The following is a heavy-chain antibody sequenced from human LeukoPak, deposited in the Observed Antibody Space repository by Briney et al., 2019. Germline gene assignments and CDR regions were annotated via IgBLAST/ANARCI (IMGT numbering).Heavy chain of an antibody. CDR3: ARVPGYSSSWYVIEFDY. V-gene: IGHV3-21*01. D-gene: IGHD6-13*01. CDR1: GFTFGSYS. CDR2: ISSSSSYI. J-gene: IGHJ4*02. Sequence: PGGSLRLSCAASGFTFGSYSMNWVRQAPGKGLEWVSSISSSSSYIYYADSVKGRFTISRDNAKNSLYLQMNSLRAEDTAVYYCARVPGYSSSWYVIEFDYWGQGTLVTVSS.